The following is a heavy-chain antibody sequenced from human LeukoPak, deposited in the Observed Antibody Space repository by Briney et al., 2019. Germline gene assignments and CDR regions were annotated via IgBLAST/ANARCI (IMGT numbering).Heavy chain of an antibody. D-gene: IGHD3-10*01. CDR1: GDSVSSNSAA. CDR3: ARAYGSGSYFNPPHVDY. J-gene: IGHJ4*02. V-gene: IGHV6-1*01. Sequence: SQTLSLTCAISGDSVSSNSAAWNWIRQSPSRGLEWLGRTYYRSKWYNDYAVSVKSRITINPDTSKNQFSLQLNSVTPEDTAVYYCARAYGSGSYFNPPHVDYWGQGTLVTVSS. CDR2: TYYRSKWYN.